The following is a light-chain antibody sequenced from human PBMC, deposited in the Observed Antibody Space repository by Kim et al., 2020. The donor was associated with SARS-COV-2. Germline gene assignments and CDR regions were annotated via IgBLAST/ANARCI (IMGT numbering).Light chain of an antibody. V-gene: IGLV3-19*01. CDR2: GKN. CDR3: NYWDSSGNHWV. CDR1: SLRSYY. J-gene: IGLJ3*02. Sequence: SSELTQDPAVSVALGQTVRITCQGDSLRSYYASWYQQKPGQAPVLVIYGKNNRPSGIPDRFSCSSSGNTASLTITGAQAEDEADYYCNYWDSSGNHWVFG.